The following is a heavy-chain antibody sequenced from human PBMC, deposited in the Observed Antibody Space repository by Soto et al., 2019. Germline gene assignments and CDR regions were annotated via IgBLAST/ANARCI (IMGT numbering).Heavy chain of an antibody. V-gene: IGHV3-64D*06. CDR3: VNLYGSGSYACDI. J-gene: IGHJ3*02. CDR2: ISSNGGST. D-gene: IGHD3-10*01. CDR1: GFTFSSYA. Sequence: GGSLRLSCSAAGFTFSSYAMHWVRQAPGKGLEYVSAISSNGGSTYYADSVKWRFTISRDNCDRTPYCHMCSLRTEDTAVAYCVNLYGSGSYACDIWRQGRMVTVSS.